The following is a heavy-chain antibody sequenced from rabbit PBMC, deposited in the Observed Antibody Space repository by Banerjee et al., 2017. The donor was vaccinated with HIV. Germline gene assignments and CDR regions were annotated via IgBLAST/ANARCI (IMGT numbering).Heavy chain of an antibody. Sequence: QEQLVKSGGGLVQPEGSLTLTCTASGFSFSRSYYGCWVRQAPGKGLEWIACIYVGWSGSPSYASGAKGRFPISKPSSTTVTLQMTSLTAADTATYFGARAYSYDDYGDYAYYKGWGPGTLVTVS. CDR2: IYVGWSGSP. J-gene: IGHJ4*01. D-gene: IGHD2-1*01. CDR1: GFSFSRSYY. V-gene: IGHV1S45*01. CDR3: ARAYSYDDYGDYAYYKG.